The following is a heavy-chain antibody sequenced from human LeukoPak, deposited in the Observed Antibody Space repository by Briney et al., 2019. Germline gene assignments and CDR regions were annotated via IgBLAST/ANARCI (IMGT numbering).Heavy chain of an antibody. J-gene: IGHJ4*02. D-gene: IGHD2-2*01. V-gene: IGHV5-51*01. CDR3: ARLPYCSSTRCYFDY. Sequence: GESLKISCKGSGYSFTSYWIGWVRQMPGKGLEWMGIIYPGDSDTRYSPSFQGQVTISADKSISTAYLQWSSLKASDTAMYYCARLPYCSSTRCYFDYWGQGTLVTVSS. CDR1: GYSFTSYW. CDR2: IYPGDSDT.